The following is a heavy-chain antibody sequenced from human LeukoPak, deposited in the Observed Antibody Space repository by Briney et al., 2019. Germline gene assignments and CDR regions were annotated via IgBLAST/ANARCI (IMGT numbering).Heavy chain of an antibody. J-gene: IGHJ6*02. V-gene: IGHV4-34*01. CDR1: AGSFSCYY. CDR2: LNHGGRT. Sequence: SENLSLTCAVYAGSFSCYYWSWLRQPPGKGREWIGELNHGGRTNYNPSLKSGSTISVDTYKNQFSLKLSSVTAADTAVYDCAGVIREGYSYGNCYYYGMDVWGEGTTVTVS. CDR3: AGVIREGYSYGNCYYYGMDV. D-gene: IGHD5-18*01.